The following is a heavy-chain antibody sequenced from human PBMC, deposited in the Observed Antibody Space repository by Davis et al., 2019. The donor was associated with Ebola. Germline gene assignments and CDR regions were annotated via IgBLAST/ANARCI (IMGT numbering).Heavy chain of an antibody. CDR1: GFTFSSYA. Sequence: PGGSLRLSCAASGFTFSSYAMSWVRQAPGKGLEWVSAISGSGGSTYYADSVKGRFTISRDNSKNTLYLQMNSLRAEDTAVYYCAKIGVRGVIPRYFDYWGQGTLVTVSS. J-gene: IGHJ4*02. CDR3: AKIGVRGVIPRYFDY. CDR2: ISGSGGST. V-gene: IGHV3-23*01. D-gene: IGHD3-10*01.